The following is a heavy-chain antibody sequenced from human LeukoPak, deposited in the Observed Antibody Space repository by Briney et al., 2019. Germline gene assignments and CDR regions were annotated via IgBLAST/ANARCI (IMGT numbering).Heavy chain of an antibody. J-gene: IGHJ6*02. V-gene: IGHV3-7*03. CDR3: GRGGGLNV. CDR2: IKHNGNVN. D-gene: IGHD3-16*01. Sequence: PGGSLRLSCAAPGFTFSSYWMNWARQAPGKGLEWVARIKHNGNVNYYVDSVKGRFTISRDNAKNSLYLQMSSLRAGDTVVYFCGRGGGLNVWGQGATVTVSS. CDR1: GFTFSSYW.